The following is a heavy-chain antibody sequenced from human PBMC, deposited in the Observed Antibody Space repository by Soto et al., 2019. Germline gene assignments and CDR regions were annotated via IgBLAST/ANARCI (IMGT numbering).Heavy chain of an antibody. D-gene: IGHD3-16*02. V-gene: IGHV3-21*01. Sequence: GGSLRLSCAASGFTFSSYTMNWVRHALGKRLEWVSSISSSSSYIYYADSVKGRFTISSDNSKNTLYLQMNSLRAEDTAVYYCARDLTRNRAHDACDIWGQGAMVTV. J-gene: IGHJ3*02. CDR2: ISSSSSYI. CDR1: GFTFSSYT. CDR3: ARDLTRNRAHDACDI.